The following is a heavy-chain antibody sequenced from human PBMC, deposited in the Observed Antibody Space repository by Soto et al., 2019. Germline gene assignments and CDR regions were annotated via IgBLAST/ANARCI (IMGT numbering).Heavy chain of an antibody. J-gene: IGHJ6*02. CDR2: ISSSSSYI. CDR1: GFTFSSYS. CDR3: ARDKRDYDILTGYYRDYYYGMDV. V-gene: IGHV3-21*01. D-gene: IGHD3-9*01. Sequence: GGSLRLSCAASGFTFSSYSMNWVRQAPGKGLEWVSSISSSSSYIYYADSVKGRFTISRDNAKNSLYLQMNSLRAEDTAVYYCARDKRDYDILTGYYRDYYYGMDVWGQGTTVTVSS.